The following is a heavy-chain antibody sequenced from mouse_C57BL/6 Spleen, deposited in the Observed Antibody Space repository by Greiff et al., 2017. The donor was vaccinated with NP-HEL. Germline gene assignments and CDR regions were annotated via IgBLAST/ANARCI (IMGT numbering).Heavy chain of an antibody. CDR3: ARGGGRGDAMDY. CDR2: INPGSGGT. CDR1: GYAFTNYL. Sequence: QVQLKESGAELVRPGTSVKVSCKASGYAFTNYLIEWVKQRPGQGLEWIGVINPGSGGTNYNEKFKGKATLTADKSSSPASMQLSGLTSEDAAVYVCARGGGRGDAMDYWGQGTSVTVSS. J-gene: IGHJ4*01. V-gene: IGHV1-54*01.